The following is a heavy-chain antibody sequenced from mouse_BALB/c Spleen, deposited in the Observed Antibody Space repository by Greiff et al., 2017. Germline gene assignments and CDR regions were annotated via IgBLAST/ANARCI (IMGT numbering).Heavy chain of an antibody. CDR2: INPSNGGT. CDR3: TREGHLLWLRRGFAY. V-gene: IGHV1S81*02. Sequence: QVQLKQSGAELVKPGASVKLSCKASGYTFTSYYMYWVKQRPGQGLEWIGEINPSNGGTNFNEKFKSKATLTVDKSSSTAYMQLSSLTSEDSAVYYCTREGHLLWLRRGFAYWGQGTLVTVSA. CDR1: GYTFTSYY. J-gene: IGHJ3*01. D-gene: IGHD2-2*01.